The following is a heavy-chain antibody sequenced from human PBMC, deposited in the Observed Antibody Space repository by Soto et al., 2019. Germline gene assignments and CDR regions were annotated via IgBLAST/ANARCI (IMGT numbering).Heavy chain of an antibody. CDR1: GGTFSSYA. V-gene: IGHV1-69*13. CDR3: ATRIAAAGRPYYYYYYYGMDV. D-gene: IGHD6-13*01. CDR2: IIPIFGTA. Sequence: SVKVSCKASGGTFSSYAISWVRQAPGQGLEWMGGIIPIFGTANYAQKFQGRVTITADESTSTAYMELSSLRSEDTAVYYCATRIAAAGRPYYYYYYYGMDVWGQGTTVTVSS. J-gene: IGHJ6*02.